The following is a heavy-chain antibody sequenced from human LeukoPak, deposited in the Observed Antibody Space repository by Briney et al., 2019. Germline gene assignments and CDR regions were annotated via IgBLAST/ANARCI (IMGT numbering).Heavy chain of an antibody. V-gene: IGHV4-34*01. Sequence: SETLSLTCAVYGGSFSGYYWSWLRQPPGKGLEWIGEINHSGSTNYNPSLTSRVTISVDTSKNQFSLNLSSVTAADTAVYYCARGRYYDSSGYSQRRYNWFDPWGQGTLVTVSS. J-gene: IGHJ5*02. D-gene: IGHD3-22*01. CDR1: GGSFSGYY. CDR2: INHSGST. CDR3: ARGRYYDSSGYSQRRYNWFDP.